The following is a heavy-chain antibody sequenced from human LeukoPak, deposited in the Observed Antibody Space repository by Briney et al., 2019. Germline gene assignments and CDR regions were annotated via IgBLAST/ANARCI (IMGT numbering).Heavy chain of an antibody. V-gene: IGHV4-4*07. D-gene: IGHD3-9*01. CDR2: IYTSGST. J-gene: IGHJ3*02. Sequence: SETLSLTCTVSGGSISSYYWSWIRQPAGKGLEWIGRIYTSGSTNYNPSLKSRVSISVDTSENQLSLSLKSVTAADTAVYYCARHDGGHVLRYFDWLSAHDAFDIWGQGTMVTVSS. CDR3: ARHDGGHVLRYFDWLSAHDAFDI. CDR1: GGSISSYY.